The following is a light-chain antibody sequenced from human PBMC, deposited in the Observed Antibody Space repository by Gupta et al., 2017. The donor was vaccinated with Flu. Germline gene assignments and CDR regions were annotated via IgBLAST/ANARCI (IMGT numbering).Light chain of an antibody. CDR3: QQYSNWPPWT. Sequence: EIVMTQFPATLSVSPGERATLSCRASQSVSSNLAWYQQQPGQAPRLLIYGASTRATGIPARFSGSGSGTEFTLTISSLQSEDFAVYYCQQYSNWPPWTFGQGTKVEI. CDR1: QSVSSN. J-gene: IGKJ1*01. V-gene: IGKV3-15*01. CDR2: GAS.